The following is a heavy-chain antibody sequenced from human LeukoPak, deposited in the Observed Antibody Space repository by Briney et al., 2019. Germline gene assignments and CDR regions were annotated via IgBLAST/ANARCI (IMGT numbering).Heavy chain of an antibody. CDR3: AKDGTTTITFDY. J-gene: IGHJ4*02. CDR2: IRGSGGST. V-gene: IGHV3-23*01. CDR1: GFTFNSYA. Sequence: GSLRLSCAASGFTFNSYAMSWVRQAPGKGLEYVSVIRGSGGSTHYRDSVKGRFTISRDNSKNTLYLQMNSLRVEDTAVYYRAKDGTTTITFDYWGQGTLVTVSS. D-gene: IGHD1-1*01.